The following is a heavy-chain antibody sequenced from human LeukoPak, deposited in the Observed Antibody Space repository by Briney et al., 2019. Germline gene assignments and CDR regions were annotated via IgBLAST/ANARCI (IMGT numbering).Heavy chain of an antibody. CDR1: GGSISSYY. CDR2: IYYSGST. Sequence: KPSETLSPTCTVSGGSISSYYWSWIRQPPGKGLEWIGYIYYSGSTNYNPSLKSRVTISVDTSKNQFSLKLSSVTAADTAVYYCAREGNDYGDYFDYWGQGTLVTVSS. D-gene: IGHD4-17*01. V-gene: IGHV4-59*01. J-gene: IGHJ4*02. CDR3: AREGNDYGDYFDY.